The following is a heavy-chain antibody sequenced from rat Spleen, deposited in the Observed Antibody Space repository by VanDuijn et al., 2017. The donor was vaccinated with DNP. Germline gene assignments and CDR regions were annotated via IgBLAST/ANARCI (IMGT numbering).Heavy chain of an antibody. Sequence: QVQLKESGPGLVQPSQTLSLTCTVAGFSLTSYNVHWVRQPPGKGLEWMGVIWKHGATRYNSALKSRLSFSKATSKSQVFLKLNSLQTEDTATYYCARSGGAGGDYWGQGVMVTVSS. CDR3: ARSGGAGGDY. CDR2: IWKHGAT. CDR1: GFSLTSYN. D-gene: IGHD4-3*01. V-gene: IGHV2-41*01. J-gene: IGHJ2*01.